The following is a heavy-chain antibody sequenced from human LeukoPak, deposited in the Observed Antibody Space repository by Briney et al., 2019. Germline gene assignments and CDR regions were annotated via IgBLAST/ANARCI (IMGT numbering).Heavy chain of an antibody. V-gene: IGHV4-39*07. Sequence: SETLSLTCTVSGGSISSSSYYWGWIRQPPGKGLEWIGSIYYSGSTYYNPSLKSRVTISVDTSKNQFSLKLSSVTAADTAVYYCARVGPELIDSFDYWGQGTLVTVSS. J-gene: IGHJ4*02. CDR1: GGSISSSSYY. CDR2: IYYSGST. CDR3: ARVGPELIDSFDY. D-gene: IGHD2/OR15-2a*01.